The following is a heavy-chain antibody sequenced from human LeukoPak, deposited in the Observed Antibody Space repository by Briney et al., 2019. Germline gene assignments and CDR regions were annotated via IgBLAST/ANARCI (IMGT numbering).Heavy chain of an antibody. CDR3: ARVGSCGSTSCPLLTPYYYYYYGMDV. CDR2: ISAYNGNT. Sequence: ASVKVSCKASGYTFTSYGISWVRQAPGQGLEWMGWISAYNGNTNYAQKLQGRVTMTTDTSTSTAYMELRSLRSDDTAVYYCARVGSCGSTSCPLLTPYYYYYYGMDVWGQGTTVTVSS. V-gene: IGHV1-18*01. J-gene: IGHJ6*02. D-gene: IGHD2-2*01. CDR1: GYTFTSYG.